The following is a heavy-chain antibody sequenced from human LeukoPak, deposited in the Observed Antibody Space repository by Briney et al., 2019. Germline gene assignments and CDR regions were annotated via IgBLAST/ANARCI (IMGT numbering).Heavy chain of an antibody. CDR1: GYTFTGYY. CDR3: ARAPPPYSSGWYGEGGDY. Sequence: ASVKVSCKASGYTFTGYYMHWVRQAPGQGLEWMGWINPNSGGTNYAQKFQGRVTMTRDTSISTAYMELSRLRSDDTAVYYCARAPPPYSSGWYGEGGDYWGQGTLVTVSS. CDR2: INPNSGGT. D-gene: IGHD6-19*01. J-gene: IGHJ4*02. V-gene: IGHV1-2*02.